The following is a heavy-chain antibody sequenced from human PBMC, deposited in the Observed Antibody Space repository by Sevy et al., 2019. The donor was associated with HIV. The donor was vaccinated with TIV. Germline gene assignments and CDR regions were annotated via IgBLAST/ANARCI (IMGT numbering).Heavy chain of an antibody. CDR3: ARDRGEILHSAFDY. J-gene: IGHJ4*02. CDR1: GFRFSDYS. D-gene: IGHD3-16*01. V-gene: IGHV3-30*14. CDR2: ISYDGRNNK. Sequence: GGSLRLSCAASGFRFSDYSMHWVRQAPGKGLEWVAVISYDGRNNKYNVDSVKGGFTISRDNSKNTLFLQMNGLRAEDSAIYYCARDRGEILHSAFDYWGQGTLVTVSS.